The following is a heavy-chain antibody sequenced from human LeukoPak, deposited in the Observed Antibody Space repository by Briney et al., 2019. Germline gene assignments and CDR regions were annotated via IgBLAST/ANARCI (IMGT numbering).Heavy chain of an antibody. CDR2: INPSGGDT. J-gene: IGHJ4*02. D-gene: IGHD6-13*01. V-gene: IGHV1-46*01. CDR3: ARGSMEGSSWGYFDF. Sequence: ASVKVSCKASGYTFTSYYMHWVRQAPGQGLEWMGLINPSGGDTNYAQKFQGRVTMTRDTSTSTVYMELRSLRSEDTAVYYCARGSMEGSSWGYFDFWGQGTLVTVSS. CDR1: GYTFTSYY.